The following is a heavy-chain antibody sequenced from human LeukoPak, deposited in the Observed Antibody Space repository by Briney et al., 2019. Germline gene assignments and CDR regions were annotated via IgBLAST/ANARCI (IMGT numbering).Heavy chain of an antibody. V-gene: IGHV3-9*03. CDR2: ISWNSGSI. D-gene: IGHD4-17*01. CDR3: AKDSSGDHKYFQH. CDR1: GSTFDDYA. J-gene: IGHJ1*01. Sequence: GGSLRLSCAASGSTFDDYAMHWVRQAPGKGLEWVSGISWNSGSIGYADSVKGRFTISRDNAKNSLYLQMNSLRAEDMALYYCAKDSSGDHKYFQHWGQGTLVTVSS.